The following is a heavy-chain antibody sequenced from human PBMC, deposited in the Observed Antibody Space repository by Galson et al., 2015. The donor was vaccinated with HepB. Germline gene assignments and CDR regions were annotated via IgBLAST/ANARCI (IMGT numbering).Heavy chain of an antibody. CDR3: ARHPGLAYFDY. Sequence: TLSLTCTVSGGSITSYYWSWIRQPPGKGLEWVGYVYYIGTTNYNPSLKSRVTISVDTSKNQFSLKLSSVTAADTAVYYCARHPGLAYFDYWGQGTLVAVSS. V-gene: IGHV4-59*08. CDR2: VYYIGTT. CDR1: GGSITSYY. J-gene: IGHJ4*02. D-gene: IGHD3-10*01.